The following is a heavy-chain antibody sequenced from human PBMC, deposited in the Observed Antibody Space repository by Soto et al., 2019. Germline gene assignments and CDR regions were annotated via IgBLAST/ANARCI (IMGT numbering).Heavy chain of an antibody. V-gene: IGHV1-69*02. CDR3: ARMERGSYYFQH. J-gene: IGHJ1*01. Sequence: QVQLVQSGAEVKKPGSSVKVSCKASGGTFSSYTISWVRQAPGQGLEWMGRIIPILGIANYAQKFQGRVTITADKSTSRAYMELSSLRSEDTAVSYCARMERGSYYFQHWGQGTLVTVSS. D-gene: IGHD1-26*01. CDR1: GGTFSSYT. CDR2: IIPILGIA.